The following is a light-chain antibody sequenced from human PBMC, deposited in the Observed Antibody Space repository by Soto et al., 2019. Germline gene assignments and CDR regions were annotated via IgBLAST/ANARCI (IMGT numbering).Light chain of an antibody. CDR1: TGAVTSGHY. Sequence: QAVVTQEPSLTVSPGGTVXLTCGSSTGAVTSGHYPYWFQQKPGQAPRTLIYDTSNKHSWTPARFSGSLLGGEAALTLSGAQPEDEAEYYCLLSYSDGRPVFGGGTKLTVL. CDR3: LLSYSDGRPV. CDR2: DTS. J-gene: IGLJ2*01. V-gene: IGLV7-46*01.